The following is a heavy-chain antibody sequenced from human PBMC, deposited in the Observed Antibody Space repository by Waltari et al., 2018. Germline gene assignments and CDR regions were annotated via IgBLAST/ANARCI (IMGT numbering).Heavy chain of an antibody. V-gene: IGHV4-39*01. CDR2: ISYTGAT. J-gene: IGHJ3*01. D-gene: IGHD3-16*01. CDR3: ATYIGASIGTAAFDV. Sequence: GGSRQTPGNGLEWIATISYTGATYNNPSLKSRVTISGDTSKNQFSLKLTSVTAADTAVYYCATYIGASIGTAAFDVWGRGPLVTVSS.